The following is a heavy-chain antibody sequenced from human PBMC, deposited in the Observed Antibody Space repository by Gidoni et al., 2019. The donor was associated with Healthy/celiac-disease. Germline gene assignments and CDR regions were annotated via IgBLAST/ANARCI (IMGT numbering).Heavy chain of an antibody. CDR2: IKQDGSEK. J-gene: IGHJ4*02. CDR3: ARDSPARYYYDSSGPGDY. D-gene: IGHD3-22*01. V-gene: IGHV3-7*01. Sequence: EVQLVESGGGLVQPGGSLRLSCAASGFTFSSYWMSWVRQAPGKGLEWVANIKQDGSEKYYVDSVKGRFTISRDNAKNSLYLQMNSLRAEDTAVYYCARDSPARYYYDSSGPGDYWGQGTLVTVSS. CDR1: GFTFSSYW.